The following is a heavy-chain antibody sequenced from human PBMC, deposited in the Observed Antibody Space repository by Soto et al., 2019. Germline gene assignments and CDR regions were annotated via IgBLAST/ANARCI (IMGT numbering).Heavy chain of an antibody. CDR2: IYWDDNK. D-gene: IGHD4-17*01. CDR1: GFSLSTSGVG. CDR3: APKGYGDYPIDC. J-gene: IGHJ4*02. V-gene: IGHV2-5*02. Sequence: QITLKESGPTLVKPTQTLTLTCTFSGFSLSTSGVGVGWIRQPPGKALEWLAVIYWDDNKHYSPSLKSRLTITKDTSKNQVVLTMTNMDPGDTATYYCAPKGYGDYPIDCGGQGTLVTVSS.